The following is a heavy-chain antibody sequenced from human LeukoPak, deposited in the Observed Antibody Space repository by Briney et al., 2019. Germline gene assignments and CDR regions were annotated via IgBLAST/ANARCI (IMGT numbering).Heavy chain of an antibody. CDR3: ARGRVSRPDNWFDP. Sequence: GSSVKVSCKASGGTFSSYAISWVRQAPGQGLEWMGGIIPIFGTANYAQKFQGRVTITTDESTSTAYMELRSLRSEDTAVYYCARGRVSRPDNWFDPWGQGTLVTVSS. CDR1: GGTFSSYA. J-gene: IGHJ5*02. V-gene: IGHV1-69*05. D-gene: IGHD5/OR15-5a*01. CDR2: IIPIFGTA.